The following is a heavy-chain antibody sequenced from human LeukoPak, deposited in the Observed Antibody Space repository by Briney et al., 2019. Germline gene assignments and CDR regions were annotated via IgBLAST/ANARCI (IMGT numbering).Heavy chain of an antibody. CDR3: ATIRGPIDPYYYDSSGYYGGGAFDI. CDR2: IIPIFGTA. D-gene: IGHD3-22*01. V-gene: IGHV1-69*05. CDR1: GGTFSSYA. Sequence: SVKVSCKASGGTFSSYAISWVRQAPGQGLEWMGRIIPIFGTANYAQKFQGRVTITTDESTSTAYMELSSLRSEDTAVYYCATIRGPIDPYYYDSSGYYGGGAFDIWGQGTMVTVSS. J-gene: IGHJ3*02.